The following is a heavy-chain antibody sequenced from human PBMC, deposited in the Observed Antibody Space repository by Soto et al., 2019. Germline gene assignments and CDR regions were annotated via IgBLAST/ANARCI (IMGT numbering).Heavy chain of an antibody. CDR2: IIPILGIA. CDR3: AGDYGSGRYPPVLDY. J-gene: IGHJ4*02. Sequence: QVQLVQSGAEVKKPGSSVKVSCKASGGTFSSYTISWVRQAPGQGLEWMGRIIPILGIANYAQKFQGRVTITADNTTSPAYMELSSLRSEYTAVYYCAGDYGSGRYPPVLDYWGQGTLVTVSS. CDR1: GGTFSSYT. V-gene: IGHV1-69*02. D-gene: IGHD3-10*01.